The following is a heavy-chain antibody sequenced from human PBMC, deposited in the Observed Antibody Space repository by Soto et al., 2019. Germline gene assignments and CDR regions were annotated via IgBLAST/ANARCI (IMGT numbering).Heavy chain of an antibody. D-gene: IGHD1-20*01. J-gene: IGHJ6*02. Sequence: KASETLSLTCTVSGGSISSGGYYWSWIRQHPGKGLEWIGYIYYSGSTYYNPSLKSRVTISVDTSKNQFSLKLSSVTAADTAVYYCARCGYNWNHYYYYGMDVWGQGTTVTVSS. CDR2: IYYSGST. CDR3: ARCGYNWNHYYYYGMDV. V-gene: IGHV4-31*03. CDR1: GGSISSGGYY.